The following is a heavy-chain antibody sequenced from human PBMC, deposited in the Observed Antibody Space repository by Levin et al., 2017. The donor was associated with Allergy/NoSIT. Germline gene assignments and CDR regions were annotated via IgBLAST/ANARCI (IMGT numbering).Heavy chain of an antibody. Sequence: SQTLSLTCAVYGGSFSGYYWSWIRQPPGKGLEWIGEINHSGSTNYNPSLKSRVTISVDTSKNQFSLKLSSVTAADTAVYYWARGFGSGSKDYYYYMDVWGKGTTVTVSS. CDR2: INHSGST. V-gene: IGHV4-34*01. CDR1: GGSFSGYY. CDR3: ARGFGSGSKDYYYYMDV. D-gene: IGHD3-10*01. J-gene: IGHJ6*03.